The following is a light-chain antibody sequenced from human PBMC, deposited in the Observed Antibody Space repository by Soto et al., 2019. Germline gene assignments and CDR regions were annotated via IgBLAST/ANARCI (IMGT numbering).Light chain of an antibody. V-gene: IGKV1-27*01. J-gene: IGKJ1*01. CDR3: QEYNSAPWT. Sequence: GDRVTITCRASQGISNFLAWHQQKPGKVPKLLIYAASTLQSGVPSRFSASGSGTDFTLTITSLQPEDVATYYCQEYNSAPWTFGQGTKGEIK. CDR1: QGISNF. CDR2: AAS.